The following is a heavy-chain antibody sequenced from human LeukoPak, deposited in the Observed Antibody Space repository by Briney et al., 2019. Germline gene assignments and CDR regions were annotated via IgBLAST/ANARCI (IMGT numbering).Heavy chain of an antibody. J-gene: IGHJ4*02. Sequence: QSGGSLRLSCAASGFTFDDYAMHWVRQAPGKGLEWVSGISWNSGSIGYADSVKGRFTISRDNAKNSLYLQMNSLRAEDTALYYCAKDMVNIAAASPNFDYWGQGTLVTVSS. CDR2: ISWNSGSI. CDR1: GFTFDDYA. V-gene: IGHV3-9*01. CDR3: AKDMVNIAAASPNFDY. D-gene: IGHD6-13*01.